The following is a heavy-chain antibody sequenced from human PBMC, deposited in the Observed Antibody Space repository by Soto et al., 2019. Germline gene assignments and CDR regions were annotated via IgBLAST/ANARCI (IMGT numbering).Heavy chain of an antibody. CDR1: GGSFSGYY. V-gene: IGHV4-34*01. J-gene: IGHJ4*02. CDR3: ARGDQWLVPNY. Sequence: QVQLQQWGAGLLKPSETLSLTCAVYGGSFSGYYWSWIRQPPGKGLEWIGEINHSGSTNYNPSLKSRVTISVDTSKNQFSLKLSSVTAADTAVYYCARGDQWLVPNYWGQGILVTVSS. D-gene: IGHD6-19*01. CDR2: INHSGST.